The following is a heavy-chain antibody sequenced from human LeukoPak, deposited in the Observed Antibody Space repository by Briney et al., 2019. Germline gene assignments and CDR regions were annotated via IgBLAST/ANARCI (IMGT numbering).Heavy chain of an antibody. CDR3: ARCRRGYSGYVLDY. CDR2: IYHNGST. V-gene: IGHV4-4*02. Sequence: SETLSLTCAVSGVSISSSNWWHWVRQPPGKGLEWIGEIYHNGSTNYNPSLKSRVTISVDTSKNQFSLKLSSVTAADTAVYYCARCRRGYSGYVLDYWGQGTLVTVSS. J-gene: IGHJ4*02. CDR1: GVSISSSNW. D-gene: IGHD5-12*01.